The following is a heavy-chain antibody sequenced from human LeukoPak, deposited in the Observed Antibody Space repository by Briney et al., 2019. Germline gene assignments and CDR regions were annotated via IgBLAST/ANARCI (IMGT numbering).Heavy chain of an antibody. CDR3: ARHGRSAFDI. CDR2: INHSGST. J-gene: IGHJ3*02. Sequence: SETLSLTCTVSGDSISSYYWSWIRQSPGKGLEWIGEINHSGSTNYNPSLKSRVTISVDTSKNQFSLKLSSVTAADTAVYYCARHGRSAFDIWGQGTMVTVSS. D-gene: IGHD2-8*01. CDR1: GDSISSYY. V-gene: IGHV4-34*01.